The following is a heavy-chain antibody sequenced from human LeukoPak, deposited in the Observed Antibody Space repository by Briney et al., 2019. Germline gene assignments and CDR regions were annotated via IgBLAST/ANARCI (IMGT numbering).Heavy chain of an antibody. D-gene: IGHD2-2*01. V-gene: IGHV3-33*01. CDR3: ARDVTHERYCSSTSCKSWFYP. CDR1: GFTFSSYG. Sequence: GRSLRPSCAASGFTFSSYGMHWVRQAPGKWRGWVAVIWNDGSNKYYTASVNDRFTMSRDNSKNTLYLQMNSLRAEDTAVYYCARDVTHERYCSSTSCKSWFYPWGQGTLVTVSS. J-gene: IGHJ5*02. CDR2: IWNDGSNK.